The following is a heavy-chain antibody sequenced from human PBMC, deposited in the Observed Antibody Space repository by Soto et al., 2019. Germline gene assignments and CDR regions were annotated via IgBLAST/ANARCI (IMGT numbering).Heavy chain of an antibody. CDR2: ISSSSSYI. J-gene: IGHJ4*02. V-gene: IGHV3-21*01. Sequence: WWSLRLSCSASVFTFSSYSMNWFRQAPGKGLEWVSSISSSSSYIYYADSVKGRFTISRDNAKNSLYLQMNSLRAEDTAVYYCARIGRVRIAAAVNYWGQGTLVTVSS. CDR3: ARIGRVRIAAAVNY. D-gene: IGHD6-13*01. CDR1: VFTFSSYS.